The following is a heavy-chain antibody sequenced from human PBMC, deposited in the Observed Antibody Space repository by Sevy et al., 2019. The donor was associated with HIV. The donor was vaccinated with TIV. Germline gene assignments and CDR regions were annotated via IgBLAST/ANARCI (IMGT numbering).Heavy chain of an antibody. V-gene: IGHV3-33*01. CDR3: AREIVAARAWYFDL. Sequence: GGSLRLSCAASGFTFSSYGMHWVRQAPGKGLEWVAVIWYDGSNKYYADSVKGRFTISRDNYKNTLYLQMNSLRAEDTAVYYCAREIVAARAWYFDLWGRGTLVTVSS. CDR1: GFTFSSYG. J-gene: IGHJ2*01. D-gene: IGHD6-6*01. CDR2: IWYDGSNK.